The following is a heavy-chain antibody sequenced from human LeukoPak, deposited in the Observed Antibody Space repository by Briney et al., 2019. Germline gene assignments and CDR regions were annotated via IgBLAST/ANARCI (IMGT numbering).Heavy chain of an antibody. D-gene: IGHD6-13*01. V-gene: IGHV4-4*07. Sequence: SETLSLTCTVSGNSISSYYWSWIRQPAGKGLEWIGRIYTSGSTNYNPSLKSRVTMSVDTSKNQFSLKLNSVTAADTAVYYCARSFFSNWYYFDNWGQGTLVTVSS. CDR1: GNSISSYY. CDR2: IYTSGST. CDR3: ARSFFSNWYYFDN. J-gene: IGHJ4*02.